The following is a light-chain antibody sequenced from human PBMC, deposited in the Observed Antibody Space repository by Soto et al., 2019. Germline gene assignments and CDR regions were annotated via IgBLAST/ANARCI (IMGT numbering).Light chain of an antibody. V-gene: IGKV3-11*01. Sequence: EIVLKQSPATLSLSPGERATLSCRASQSVSSYLAWYQQKPGQAPRLLIYDASNRATGIPARFSGSGSGTDFTLTISSLEPEDFAVYYCQQRSNWSGTFGQGTKVDIK. CDR3: QQRSNWSGT. CDR2: DAS. J-gene: IGKJ1*01. CDR1: QSVSSY.